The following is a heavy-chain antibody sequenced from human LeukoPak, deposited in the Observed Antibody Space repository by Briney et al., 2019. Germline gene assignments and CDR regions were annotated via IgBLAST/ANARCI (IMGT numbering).Heavy chain of an antibody. J-gene: IGHJ4*02. CDR3: AKGGASVTRYVDY. CDR1: GFTFSSYS. V-gene: IGHV3-30*18. Sequence: PGGSLRLSCAASGFTFSSYSMQWVRQTPGNGLEWVGIMSNSGENTFYGEAVKGRFTISRDNSQNTLYLQMNSLRPEDTAVYYCAKGGASVTRYVDYWGQGTLVTVSS. CDR2: MSNSGENT. D-gene: IGHD4-17*01.